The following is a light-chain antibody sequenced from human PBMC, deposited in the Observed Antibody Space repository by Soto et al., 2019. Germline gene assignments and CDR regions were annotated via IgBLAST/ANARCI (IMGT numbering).Light chain of an antibody. J-gene: IGKJ1*01. CDR3: QQSYSSPRA. CDR1: QSIEYF. V-gene: IGKV1-39*01. Sequence: DIQMTQSPSSLSASVGDRVTITCRTSQSIEYFLNWFQQKPGKAPKLLIHGASSLQSGVPSRFSGSGSGTDFTLTISSLQPDDSATYYCQQSYSSPRAFGQGTKVEIK. CDR2: GAS.